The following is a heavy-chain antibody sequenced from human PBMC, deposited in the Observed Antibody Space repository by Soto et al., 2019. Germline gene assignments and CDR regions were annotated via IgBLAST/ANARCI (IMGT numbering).Heavy chain of an antibody. D-gene: IGHD6-25*01. Sequence: GASVKVSCKASGYTFTRSGISWVRQAPGQGLEWMGWISTYNGDTNCAQTFQGRVTMTTDTSTSTVHMEVRSLRSDDTAVYYCAREGAAPYYYYGMDVWGQGTPVTVSS. V-gene: IGHV1-18*01. CDR3: AREGAAPYYYYGMDV. J-gene: IGHJ6*02. CDR2: ISTYNGDT. CDR1: GYTFTRSG.